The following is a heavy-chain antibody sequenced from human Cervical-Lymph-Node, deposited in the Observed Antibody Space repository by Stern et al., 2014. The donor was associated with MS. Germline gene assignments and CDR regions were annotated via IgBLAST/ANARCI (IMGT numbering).Heavy chain of an antibody. CDR3: AKWFGGSGSYFYGMDV. CDR1: GFTFSSYG. D-gene: IGHD3-10*01. J-gene: IGHJ6*02. CDR2: ISYDGSNK. Sequence: VQLLESGGGVVQPGRSLRLSCAASGFTFSSYGMHWVRQAPGKGLEWVAVISYDGSNKYYADSVKGRFTISRDNSKNTLYLQMNSLRAEDTAVYYCAKWFGGSGSYFYGMDVWGQGTTVTVSS. V-gene: IGHV3-30*18.